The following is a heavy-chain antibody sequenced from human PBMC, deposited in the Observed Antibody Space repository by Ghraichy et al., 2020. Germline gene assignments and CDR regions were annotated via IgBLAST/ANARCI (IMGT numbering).Heavy chain of an antibody. V-gene: IGHV1-69*13. D-gene: IGHD3-3*01. CDR2: TIPIFGIA. J-gene: IGHJ6*04. CDR3: AIRERFLEWSQYYMDV. CDR1: GGTFSRSA. Sequence: SVKVSCKASGGTFSRSAISWVRQAPGQGLEWMGGTIPIFGIAEYAQKLQGRVTITADESTSTAYMELIDLRSEDSAIYYCAIRERFLEWSQYYMDVWGKGTTVTVSA.